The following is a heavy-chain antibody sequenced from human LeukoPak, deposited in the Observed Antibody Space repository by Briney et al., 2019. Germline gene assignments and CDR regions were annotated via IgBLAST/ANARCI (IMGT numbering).Heavy chain of an antibody. Sequence: SETLSLTCTVSGGSISSYYWNWVRQPPGKGLEWIGYSYYSERTKYNPSLESRVTISVDTSKEQFTLKLSSVTAADTAVYYCASRSGRNYYGMDVWGQGTTVTVSS. J-gene: IGHJ6*02. CDR1: GGSISSYY. CDR2: SYYSERT. D-gene: IGHD3-10*01. V-gene: IGHV4-59*01. CDR3: ASRSGRNYYGMDV.